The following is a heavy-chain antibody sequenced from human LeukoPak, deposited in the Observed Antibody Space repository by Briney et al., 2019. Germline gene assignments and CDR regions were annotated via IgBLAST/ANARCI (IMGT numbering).Heavy chain of an antibody. V-gene: IGHV3-7*01. CDR1: GFTFSSYW. Sequence: PGGSLRLSCAASGFTFSSYWMSWVRQAPGKGLEWVANIKQDGSEKYYVDSVKGRFTISRDNSKNTLYLQMNSLRAEDTAVYYCARVGFPSEIRGVIFYWGQGTLVTVSS. CDR3: ARVGFPSEIRGVIFY. J-gene: IGHJ4*02. D-gene: IGHD3-10*01. CDR2: IKQDGSEK.